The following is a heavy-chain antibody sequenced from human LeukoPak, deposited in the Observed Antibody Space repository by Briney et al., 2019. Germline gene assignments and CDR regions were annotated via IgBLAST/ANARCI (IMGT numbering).Heavy chain of an antibody. Sequence: PGGSLRLSCAASRFRFGSYAMSWVRQAPGKRLGWVSTISDSGGYTYYAGSVKGRFTISRDNSRNTLYLQMNSLRVEDTAVYYCAKTSKYFDYWGQGTLVTVSS. CDR2: ISDSGGYT. J-gene: IGHJ4*02. CDR1: RFRFGSYA. CDR3: AKTSKYFDY. V-gene: IGHV3-23*01.